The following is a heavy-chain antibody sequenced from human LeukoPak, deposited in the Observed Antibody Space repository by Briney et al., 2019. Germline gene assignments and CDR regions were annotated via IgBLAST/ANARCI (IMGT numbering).Heavy chain of an antibody. D-gene: IGHD6-6*01. CDR2: IYYSGST. V-gene: IGHV4-59*01. CDR3: ARVVAARPRYFDY. J-gene: IGHJ4*02. Sequence: PSETLSLTCTVSGGSISSYYWSWIRQPPGKGLEWIGYIYYSGSTNYNPSLKRRVTISVDTSKNQFSLKLSSVTAADTAVYYCARVVAARPRYFDYWGQGTLVTVSS. CDR1: GGSISSYY.